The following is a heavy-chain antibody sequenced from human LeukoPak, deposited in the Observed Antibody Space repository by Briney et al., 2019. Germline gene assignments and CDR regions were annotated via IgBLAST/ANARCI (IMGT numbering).Heavy chain of an antibody. Sequence: GGSLRLSCAASGFTFSSYWLSWVRQAPGKGLEWVANIKVDGSEKYYVDSVKGRFTISRDNAKNPLYLQMNSLRAEDTAVYYCARAGRTFDYWGQGTLVTVSS. CDR1: GFTFSSYW. J-gene: IGHJ4*02. V-gene: IGHV3-7*03. CDR2: IKVDGSEK. CDR3: ARAGRTFDY.